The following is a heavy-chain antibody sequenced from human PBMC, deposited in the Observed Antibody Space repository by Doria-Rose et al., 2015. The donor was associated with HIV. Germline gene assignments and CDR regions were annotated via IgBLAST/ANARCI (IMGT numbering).Heavy chain of an antibody. J-gene: IGHJ4*02. CDR2: ISFDGANN. CDR1: GFTFRSCV. CDR3: KGSHYSKYDY. Sequence: ALRLSCEASGFTFRSCVMHWVRRVLGKGLEWVAGISFDGANNFYADSVKGRFTISRDNPKNTLYLQMNNLRPDDTALYYCKGSHYSKYDYWGQGTLVTVSS. V-gene: IGHV3-30-3*01. D-gene: IGHD4-4*01.